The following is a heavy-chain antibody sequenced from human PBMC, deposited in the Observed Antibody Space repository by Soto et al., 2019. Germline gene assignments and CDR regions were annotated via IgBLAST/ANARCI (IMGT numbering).Heavy chain of an antibody. J-gene: IGHJ3*01. CDR3: ARSQYTVVTHIDL. V-gene: IGHV4-59*01. CDR2: IHNSGNT. CDR1: GGSITNYY. D-gene: IGHD2-21*02. Sequence: PSETLSLTCTVPGGSITNYYWTWIRQLPGKRLEWIAHIHNSGNTNSNPSLKSRVTISMDTSKNQISLRLTSVTAADTAMYYCARSQYTVVTHIDLWGQGTMVTVSS.